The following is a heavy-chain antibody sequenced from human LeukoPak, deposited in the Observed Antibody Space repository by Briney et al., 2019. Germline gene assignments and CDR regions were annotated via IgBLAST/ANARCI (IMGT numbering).Heavy chain of an antibody. CDR3: ARTRGYKSPFSF. Sequence: TSETLSLTCTVSGGSISSYYWNWVRQPPGKGLEWIGYVCYSGSTNYNPPLKSRVSISVDTYKNQSSLKLNSVTAADTAVYYCARTRGYKSPFSFWGQGALVTVSS. CDR1: GGSISSYY. D-gene: IGHD5-24*01. J-gene: IGHJ4*02. V-gene: IGHV4-59*01. CDR2: VCYSGST.